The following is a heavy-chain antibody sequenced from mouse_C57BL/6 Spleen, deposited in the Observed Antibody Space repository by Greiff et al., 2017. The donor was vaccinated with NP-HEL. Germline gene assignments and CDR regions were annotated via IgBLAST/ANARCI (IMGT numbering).Heavy chain of an antibody. CDR3: DRAMVTTGGYYFDY. CDR1: GFTFSSYA. Sequence: EVNVVESGGGLVKPGGSLKLSCAASGFTFSSYAMSWVRQTPEKRLEWVATISDGGSYTYYPDNVKGRFTMSIDNAKNNLYLQVIHLKSVDTDMSYVDRAMVTTGGYYFDYWGQGTTLTVSS. CDR2: ISDGGSYT. D-gene: IGHD2-2*01. J-gene: IGHJ2*01. V-gene: IGHV5-4*03.